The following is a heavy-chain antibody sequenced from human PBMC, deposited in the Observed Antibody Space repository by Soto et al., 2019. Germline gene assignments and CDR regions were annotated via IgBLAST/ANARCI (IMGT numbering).Heavy chain of an antibody. V-gene: IGHV3-23*01. D-gene: IGHD3-22*01. CDR1: GFTFSSYA. CDR2: ISGSGGST. CDR3: AKESGDYYDSSGNDY. J-gene: IGHJ4*02. Sequence: EVQLLESGGGLVQPGGSLRLSCAASGFTFSSYAMSWVRQAPGKGLEWVSAISGSGGSTYYADSVKGRFTISSDNSKNPLYLQMTSLRAEDTAVYYCAKESGDYYDSSGNDYWGQGTLVTVSS.